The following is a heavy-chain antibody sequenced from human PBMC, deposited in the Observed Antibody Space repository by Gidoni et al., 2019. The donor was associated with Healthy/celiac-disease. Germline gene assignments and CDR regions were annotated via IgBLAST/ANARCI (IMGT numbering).Heavy chain of an antibody. V-gene: IGHV3-33*01. CDR3: ARVPTRGSFRYWYFDL. D-gene: IGHD1-26*01. CDR2: IWYDGSNK. J-gene: IGHJ2*01. CDR1: GFTFSSYG. Sequence: QVQLVESGGGVVQPGRSLRLSCAASGFTFSSYGMHWVRQAPGKGLEWVAVIWYDGSNKYYADSVKGRFTISRDNSKNTLYLQMNSLRAEDTAVYYCARVPTRGSFRYWYFDLWGRGTLVTVSS.